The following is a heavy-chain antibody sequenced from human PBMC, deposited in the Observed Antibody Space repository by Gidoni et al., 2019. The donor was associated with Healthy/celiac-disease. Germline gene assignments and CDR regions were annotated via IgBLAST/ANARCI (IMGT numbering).Heavy chain of an antibody. D-gene: IGHD6-13*01. CDR2: INHSGST. Sequence: QVQLQQWGAGLLKPSETLSLTCAVYGGSFSGYYWSWIRQPPGKGLEWIGEINHSGSTNYNPSLKSRVTISVDTSKNQFSLKLSSVTAADTAVYYCARVKQQLVVPRRNYGMDVWGQGTTVTVSS. V-gene: IGHV4-34*01. CDR1: GGSFSGYY. J-gene: IGHJ6*02. CDR3: ARVKQQLVVPRRNYGMDV.